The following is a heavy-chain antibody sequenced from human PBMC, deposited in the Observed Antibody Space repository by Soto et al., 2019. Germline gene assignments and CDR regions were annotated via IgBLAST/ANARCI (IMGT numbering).Heavy chain of an antibody. CDR2: IDPSDSQT. V-gene: IGHV5-10-1*01. CDR3: ARQIYDSDTGPNFQYYFDS. CDR1: GYSFAGYW. D-gene: IGHD3-22*01. J-gene: IGHJ4*02. Sequence: GESLKISCKGYGYSFAGYWITWVRQKPGKGLEWMGRIDPSDSQTYYSPSFRGHVTISATKSITTVFLQWSSLRASDTAMYYCARQIYDSDTGPNFQYYFDSWGQGTPVTVSS.